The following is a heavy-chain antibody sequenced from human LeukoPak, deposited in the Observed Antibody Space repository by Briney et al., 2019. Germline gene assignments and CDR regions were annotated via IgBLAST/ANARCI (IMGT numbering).Heavy chain of an antibody. J-gene: IGHJ4*02. D-gene: IGHD1-26*01. CDR2: INPNSGDT. V-gene: IGHV1-2*02. CDR3: ASSSGSSKFVPLDS. Sequence: GASVKVSCKASGYTFTGYYMHWVRQAPGQGLEWMGWINPNSGDTNYAQKFQGRVTLTRDTSITTAYMELNNLKSDDTAVFYCASSSGSSKFVPLDSWGQGTLVTVSS. CDR1: GYTFTGYY.